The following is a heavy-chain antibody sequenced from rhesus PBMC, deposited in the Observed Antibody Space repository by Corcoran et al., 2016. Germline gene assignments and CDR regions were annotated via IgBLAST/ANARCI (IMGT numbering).Heavy chain of an antibody. J-gene: IGHJ4*01. CDR1: GFTFSDYS. V-gene: IGHV3-178*01. D-gene: IGHD4-23*01. CDR3: ARRGYSNYGNYFDY. Sequence: EVQLVESGGGLAKPGGSLRLSCAASGFTFSDYSMDWVRQAPVKGLEWVSRISNGGGSKWYADAANGRCTISRENAKNTLYLQMNSLRAEDTAVYYCARRGYSNYGNYFDYWGQGVLVTVSS. CDR2: ISNGGGSK.